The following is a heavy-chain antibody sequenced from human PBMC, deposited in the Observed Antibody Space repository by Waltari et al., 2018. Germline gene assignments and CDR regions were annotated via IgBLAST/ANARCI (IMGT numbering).Heavy chain of an antibody. CDR2: SNPNRGGT. CDR1: GYTFTGYY. Sequence: QVQLVQSGAEVKKPGASVKVSCKASGYTFTGYYMHWVRQAPGQGLEWVGRSNPNRGGTNYAQKFQGRVTMTRDTSISTAYMELSRLRADDTAVYYCAAVGPGILTGYYIEDYWGQGTLVTVSS. J-gene: IGHJ4*02. D-gene: IGHD3-9*01. CDR3: AAVGPGILTGYYIEDY. V-gene: IGHV1-2*06.